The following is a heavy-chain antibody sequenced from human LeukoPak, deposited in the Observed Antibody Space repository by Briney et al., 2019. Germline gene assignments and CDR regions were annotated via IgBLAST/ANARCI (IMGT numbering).Heavy chain of an antibody. J-gene: IGHJ5*02. CDR1: GFTVYSNY. D-gene: IGHD6-13*01. CDR3: AAASAFSSSWRS. CDR2: ITASDTTK. V-gene: IGHV3-48*01. Sequence: PGGSLRLSCTTSGFTVYSNYMSWVRQAPGKGPEWVAYITASDTTKYYADSVKGRFTISRDNAKKSLFLQMNSLRAEDTAVYYCAAASAFSSSWRSWGQGTVVSVSS.